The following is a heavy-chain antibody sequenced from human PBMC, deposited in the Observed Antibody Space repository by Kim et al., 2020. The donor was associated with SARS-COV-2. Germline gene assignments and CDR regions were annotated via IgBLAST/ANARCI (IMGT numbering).Heavy chain of an antibody. Sequence: GGSLRLSCAASGFTFDDYAMNWVRQAPGKGLEWVSGISWNSGSIGYADSVKGRFTISSNNAKDSQYLQMNSMRAEDTALYSCAKDAGYSSSWYGILYYGMGVWGQGTTVTVSS. CDR2: ISWNSGSI. D-gene: IGHD6-13*01. CDR3: AKDAGYSSSWYGILYYGMGV. J-gene: IGHJ6*02. CDR1: GFTFDDYA. V-gene: IGHV3-9*01.